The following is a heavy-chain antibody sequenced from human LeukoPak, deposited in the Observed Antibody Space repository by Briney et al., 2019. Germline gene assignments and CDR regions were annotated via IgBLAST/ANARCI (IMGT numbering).Heavy chain of an antibody. CDR3: ARARSGYYYRTVFDY. V-gene: IGHV1-2*02. CDR2: INPNSGGT. D-gene: IGHD3-22*01. J-gene: IGHJ4*02. Sequence: ASVKVSCTASGYTFTGYYMHWARQAPGQGLEWMGWINPNSGGTNYAQKFQGRVTMTRDTSISTAYMELSRLRSDDTAVYYCARARSGYYYRTVFDYWGQGTLVTVSS. CDR1: GYTFTGYY.